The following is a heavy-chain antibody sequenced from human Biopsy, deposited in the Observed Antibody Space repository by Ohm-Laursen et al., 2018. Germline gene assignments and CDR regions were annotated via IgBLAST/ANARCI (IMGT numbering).Heavy chain of an antibody. J-gene: IGHJ6*02. CDR2: ISETSSHI. D-gene: IGHD6-6*01. Sequence: SLRLSCAASGFNVDSYAMTWVRQAPGKGLEWISYISETSSHIYDADSVRGRFTVARDIAKNSLYLQLNSLRVEDTAAYYCARDSSRRAREGGMDVWGQGTTVTVSS. CDR1: GFNVDSYA. CDR3: ARDSSRRAREGGMDV. V-gene: IGHV3-21*01.